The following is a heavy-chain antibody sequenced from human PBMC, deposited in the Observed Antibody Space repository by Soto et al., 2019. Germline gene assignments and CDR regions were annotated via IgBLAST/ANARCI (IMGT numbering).Heavy chain of an antibody. CDR1: GCSISSGDYY. V-gene: IGHV4-30-4*01. Sequence: SETLSLTCTVSGCSISSGDYYWSWIRQPPGKGLEWIGYIYYSGSTYYNPSLKSRVTISVDTSKNQFSLKLSSVTAADTAVYYCARDSLDLRAFDIWGQGTMVTVSS. CDR3: ARDSLDLRAFDI. J-gene: IGHJ3*02. D-gene: IGHD1-7*01. CDR2: IYYSGST.